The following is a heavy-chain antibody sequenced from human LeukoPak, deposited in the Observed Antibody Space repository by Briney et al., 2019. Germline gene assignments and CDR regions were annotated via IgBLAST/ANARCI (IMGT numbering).Heavy chain of an antibody. D-gene: IGHD2-15*01. CDR1: GGSVSSGSYY. Sequence: TSETPSLTCTVSGGSVSSGSYYWSWIRQPPGKGLEWIGYIYYSGSTNYNPSLKSRVTISVDTSKNQFSLKLSSATAADTAVYYCARVVDSGGSDAFDIWGQGTMVTVSS. CDR3: ARVVDSGGSDAFDI. J-gene: IGHJ3*02. CDR2: IYYSGST. V-gene: IGHV4-61*01.